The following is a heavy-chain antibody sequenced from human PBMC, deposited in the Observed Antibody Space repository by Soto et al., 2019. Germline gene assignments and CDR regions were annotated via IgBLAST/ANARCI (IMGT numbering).Heavy chain of an antibody. V-gene: IGHV1-2*02. CDR2: INPNGGGT. D-gene: IGHD4-17*01. CDR1: GYTFTDYC. Sequence: ASVKVSCKGSGYTFTDYCIHWGRQAPGHGLEGIGWINPNGGGTYYTQEFQSRVTMTRDTSITTADMEFSRVRYDDTALYYCPSVKDYRHAMGVWG. CDR3: PSVKDYRHAMGV. J-gene: IGHJ6*02.